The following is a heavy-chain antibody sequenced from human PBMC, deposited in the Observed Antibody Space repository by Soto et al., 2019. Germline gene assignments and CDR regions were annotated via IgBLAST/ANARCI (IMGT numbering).Heavy chain of an antibody. CDR3: GRVYGDYGQGKDY. Sequence: QVQLVQSGAEVKKPGASVKVSCKASGYTFTSYGISWVRQAPGQGLEWMGWISAYNGNTNYAQKLQGRVTMTTDTATGTAYMARRSLKSHATAVYYCGRVYGDYGQGKDYWGQGTLVTVSS. V-gene: IGHV1-18*01. D-gene: IGHD4-17*01. CDR1: GYTFTSYG. CDR2: ISAYNGNT. J-gene: IGHJ4*02.